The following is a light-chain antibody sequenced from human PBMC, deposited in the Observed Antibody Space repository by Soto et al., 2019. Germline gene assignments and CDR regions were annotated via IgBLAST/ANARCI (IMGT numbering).Light chain of an antibody. V-gene: IGLV1-40*01. CDR2: GNS. Sequence: QSVLTQPPSVSGAPGQRVTISCTGSSSNIGARYDVHWYQQLPGTAPKLLIYGNSNRPSGVPDRFSGSKSGTSASLAITGLQAEDEADYYCQTYYSSRNAVVFGGGTQLTVL. CDR1: SSNIGARYD. CDR3: QTYYSSRNAVV. J-gene: IGLJ2*01.